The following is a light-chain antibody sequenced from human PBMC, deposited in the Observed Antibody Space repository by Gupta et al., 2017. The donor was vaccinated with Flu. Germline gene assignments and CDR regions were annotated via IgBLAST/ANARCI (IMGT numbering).Light chain of an antibody. Sequence: SALPKPASVSGSPGRSITISCTGTSSDVGSYNLVSWYQQHPGKAPKLMIYEGSKRPSGVSNRFSGSKSGNTASLTISGLQAEDEADYYCCSYAGSSTWVFGGGTKLTVL. J-gene: IGLJ3*02. CDR3: CSYAGSSTWV. CDR2: EGS. CDR1: SSDVGSYNL. V-gene: IGLV2-23*01.